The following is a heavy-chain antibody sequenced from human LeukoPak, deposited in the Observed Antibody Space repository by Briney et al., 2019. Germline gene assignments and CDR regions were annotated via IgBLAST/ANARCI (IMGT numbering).Heavy chain of an antibody. V-gene: IGHV3-33*01. Sequence: GRSLRLSCAASGFTFSSYGMHWVRQAPGKGLEWVAVIWYDGSNKYYADSVKGRFTISRDNSKNTLYLQMNSLRAEDTAVYYCARDQGGCSGGSCYYYYGMDVWGQGTTVTVSS. CDR3: ARDQGGCSGGSCYYYYGMDV. D-gene: IGHD2-15*01. J-gene: IGHJ6*02. CDR1: GFTFSSYG. CDR2: IWYDGSNK.